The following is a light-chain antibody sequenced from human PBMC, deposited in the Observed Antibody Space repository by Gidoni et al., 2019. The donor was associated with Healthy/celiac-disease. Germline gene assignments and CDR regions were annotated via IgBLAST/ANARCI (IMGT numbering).Light chain of an antibody. Sequence: DIVMTQSPDSLSLSLGGSATINCKSSQSVLYSSNNKNYLAWYQQKPGQPPKLLIYWASTREPGVPDRFSGSGSGTDFTLTISSLQAEDVAVYYCQQYYSTPLTFGGGTKVEIK. CDR2: WAS. CDR1: QSVLYSSNNKNY. J-gene: IGKJ4*01. V-gene: IGKV4-1*01. CDR3: QQYYSTPLT.